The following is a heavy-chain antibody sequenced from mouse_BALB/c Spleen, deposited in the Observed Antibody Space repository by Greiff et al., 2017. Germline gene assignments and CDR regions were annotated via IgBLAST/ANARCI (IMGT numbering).Heavy chain of an antibody. Sequence: VQLQQPGAELVKPGASVKLSCKASGYTFTSYWMHWVQQRPGQGLEWLGEINPSNGRTNYNEKFKSKATLTVDKASSTAYMQLSSLTSEDSAVYYCALYYYGSRGAMDYWGQGTSVTVSS. D-gene: IGHD1-1*01. CDR1: GYTFTSYW. V-gene: IGHV1S81*02. CDR3: ALYYYGSRGAMDY. CDR2: INPSNGRT. J-gene: IGHJ4*01.